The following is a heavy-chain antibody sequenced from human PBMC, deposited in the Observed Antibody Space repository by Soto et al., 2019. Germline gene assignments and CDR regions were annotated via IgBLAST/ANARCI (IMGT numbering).Heavy chain of an antibody. CDR2: ISGSGGRT. D-gene: IGHD1-26*01. CDR3: AKDWDSGSYGRFDY. Sequence: GGSLRLSCAASGFTFSSYAMSWVRQAPGKGLEWVSAISGSGGRTYYADSVKGRFTISRDNSKNTLYLQMNSLRAEDTAVYYCAKDWDSGSYGRFDYWGQGTLVTVSS. V-gene: IGHV3-23*01. J-gene: IGHJ4*02. CDR1: GFTFSSYA.